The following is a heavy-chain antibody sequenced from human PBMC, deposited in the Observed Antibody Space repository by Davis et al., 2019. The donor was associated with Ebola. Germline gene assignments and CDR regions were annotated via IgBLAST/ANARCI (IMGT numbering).Heavy chain of an antibody. CDR2: IYYSGST. Sequence: MPSETLSLTCAVYGGSFSGYYWSWIRQPPGKGLEWIGSIYYSGSTYYNPSLKSRVTISVDTSKNQFSLKLSSVTAADTAVYYCARDGVVPAANYGMDVWGQGTTVTVSS. CDR3: ARDGVVPAANYGMDV. CDR1: GGSFSGYY. D-gene: IGHD2-2*01. V-gene: IGHV4-34*01. J-gene: IGHJ6*02.